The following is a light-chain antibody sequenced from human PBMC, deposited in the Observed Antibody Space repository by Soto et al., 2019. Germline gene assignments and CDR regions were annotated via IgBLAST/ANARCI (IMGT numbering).Light chain of an antibody. CDR1: QSISIS. CDR2: AAS. CDR3: QQSYSTPPFT. V-gene: IGKV1-39*01. J-gene: IGKJ3*01. Sequence: DIQMTQSPSSLSASVGDRVTITCRASQSISISLNWYQQKPGKAPKLLIYAASSLQSGVPSRFSADGSGTDCTLTISSLQPADFATYYCQQSYSTPPFTFGPWTKVYI.